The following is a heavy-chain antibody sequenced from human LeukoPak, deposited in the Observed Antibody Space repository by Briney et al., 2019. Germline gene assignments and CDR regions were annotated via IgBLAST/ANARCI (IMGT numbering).Heavy chain of an antibody. J-gene: IGHJ2*01. CDR2: IYYSGST. CDR3: ARAYGGNFWYFDL. CDR1: GGSISSYY. D-gene: IGHD4-23*01. Sequence: SETLSLTCTVSGGSISSYYWSWIRQPPGKGLEGIGYIYYSGSTNYNPSLKSRVTISVDTSKNQFSLKLSSVTAADTAVYYCARAYGGNFWYFDLWGRGTLVTVSS. V-gene: IGHV4-59*01.